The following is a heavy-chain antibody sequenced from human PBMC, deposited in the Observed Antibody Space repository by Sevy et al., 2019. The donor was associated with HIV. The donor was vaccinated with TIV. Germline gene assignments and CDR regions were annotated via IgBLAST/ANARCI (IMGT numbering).Heavy chain of an antibody. CDR1: GFSVSHNY. V-gene: IGHV3-53*01. D-gene: IGHD3-22*01. CDR2: IYSGGTT. CDR3: ARDLGYASRGYYIGY. Sequence: GGSLILPCAASGFSVSHNYMSWVRQAPGKGLDWVSVIYSGGTTYHADSVEGRFTISRDNSKNTLYLQMNNLRPEDTAVYYCARDLGYASRGYYIGYWGQGTLVTVSS. J-gene: IGHJ4*02.